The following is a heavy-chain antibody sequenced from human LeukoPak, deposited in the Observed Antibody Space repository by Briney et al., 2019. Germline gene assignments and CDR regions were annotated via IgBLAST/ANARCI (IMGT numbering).Heavy chain of an antibody. V-gene: IGHV3-23*01. D-gene: IGHD2-2*01. CDR3: ANVRYCSSTSCPDY. Sequence: GESLKISCAASGFTFSSYAMSWVRQAPGKGLEWVSAISGSGGSTYYADSVKGRFTISRDNSKNTLYLQMNSLRAEDTAVYYCANVRYCSSTSCPDYWGQGTLVTVSS. CDR2: ISGSGGST. J-gene: IGHJ4*02. CDR1: GFTFSSYA.